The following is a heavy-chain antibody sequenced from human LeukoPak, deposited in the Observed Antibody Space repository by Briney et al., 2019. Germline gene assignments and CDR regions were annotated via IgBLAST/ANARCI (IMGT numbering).Heavy chain of an antibody. CDR2: IYYSGST. Sequence: SQTLSLTCTVSGGSISSGDYYWSWIRQPPGKGLEWIGHIYYSGSTYYNPSLKSRVTISVDTSKNQFSLKLSSVTAADTAVYYCARSEWELRDFDYWGQGTLVTVSS. J-gene: IGHJ4*02. CDR3: ARSEWELRDFDY. V-gene: IGHV4-30-4*01. CDR1: GGSISSGDYY. D-gene: IGHD1-26*01.